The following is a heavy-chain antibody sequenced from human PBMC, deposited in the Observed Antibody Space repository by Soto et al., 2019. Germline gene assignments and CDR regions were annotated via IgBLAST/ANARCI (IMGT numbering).Heavy chain of an antibody. V-gene: IGHV3-74*01. D-gene: IGHD2-15*01. CDR3: VSEVCSGGLCKVFDY. J-gene: IGHJ4*02. CDR2: IDGVGTVI. CDR1: GFTFSSYW. Sequence: EVHLVESGGDLVQPGGSLRLSCAASGFTFSSYWMHWARQAPGKGLVWLSSIDGVGTVIPHADSVKGRFTVSRDNAKNTLYLQMNSLRAEDTAVYYCVSEVCSGGLCKVFDYWGQGTPVTVSS.